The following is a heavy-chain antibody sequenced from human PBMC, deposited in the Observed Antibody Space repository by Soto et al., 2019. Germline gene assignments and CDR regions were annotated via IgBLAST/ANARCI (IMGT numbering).Heavy chain of an antibody. D-gene: IGHD3-3*01. Sequence: SETLSLTCAVSGGSLSSSNWWSWVRQPPGKGLEWIGEIYHSGSTNYNPSPKSRVTISVDKSKNQFSLKLSSVTAADTAVYYCAGGYELWTVRWSVGGWFDAWGQGTLVSV. CDR1: GGSLSSSNW. CDR3: AGGYELWTVRWSVGGWFDA. J-gene: IGHJ5*02. CDR2: IYHSGST. V-gene: IGHV4-4*02.